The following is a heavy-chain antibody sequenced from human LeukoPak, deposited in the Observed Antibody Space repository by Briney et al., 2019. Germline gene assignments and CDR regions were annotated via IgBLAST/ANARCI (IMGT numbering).Heavy chain of an antibody. CDR2: IYNDGRT. CDR1: GFTVSINY. Sequence: GGSLRLSCAASGFTVSINYMNWVRQAPGKGLEWVSTIYNDGRTFYADSVKDRFTMSRDNSKNTIYLQMNSLRAEDTAVYYCARDSFHTYWGQGTLVTVSS. J-gene: IGHJ4*02. CDR3: ARDSFHTY. V-gene: IGHV3-66*01. D-gene: IGHD3-16*01.